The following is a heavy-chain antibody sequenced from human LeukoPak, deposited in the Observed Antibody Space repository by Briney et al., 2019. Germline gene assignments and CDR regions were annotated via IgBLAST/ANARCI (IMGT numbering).Heavy chain of an antibody. D-gene: IGHD3-16*01. CDR3: AKAGGAMSAMRTLGAFDI. CDR1: GFTFSTYA. J-gene: IGHJ3*02. Sequence: GGSLRLSCAASGFTFSTYAMSWVPQAPGKGLEWVSSISRTGASTYYANSVKGRFTISRDNSKNTLYLQMNSLRAEDTAVYYCAKAGGAMSAMRTLGAFDIWGQGTMVTVSS. CDR2: ISRTGAST. V-gene: IGHV3-23*01.